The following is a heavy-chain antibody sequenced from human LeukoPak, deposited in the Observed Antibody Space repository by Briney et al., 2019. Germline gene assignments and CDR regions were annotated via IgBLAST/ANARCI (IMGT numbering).Heavy chain of an antibody. CDR1: GFTFSSYA. V-gene: IGHV3-30*14. CDR2: ISYDGSNK. J-gene: IGHJ4*02. D-gene: IGHD3-10*01. Sequence: PRRSLRLSCAASGFTFSSYAMHWVRQAPGNGREWVAVISYDGSNKYYADTVKARFTISRENSKNTLYLQRNSRRGEDTAVYYFARPPSRRFGELSYYFDYWGQGTLVTVSS. CDR3: ARPPSRRFGELSYYFDY.